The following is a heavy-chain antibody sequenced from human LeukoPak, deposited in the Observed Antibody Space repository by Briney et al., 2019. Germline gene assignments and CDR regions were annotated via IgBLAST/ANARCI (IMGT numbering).Heavy chain of an antibody. D-gene: IGHD4-11*01. CDR2: IKQDGSEK. CDR3: ARDQSDYWEGY. CDR1: GFTFGSYW. V-gene: IGHV3-7*01. J-gene: IGHJ4*02. Sequence: PGGSLRLSCAASGFTFGSYWMSWVRQAPGKGLEWVANIKQDGSEKYYVDSVKGRFTISRDNAKNSLYLQMNSLRAEDTAVYYCARDQSDYWEGYWGQGTLVTVSS.